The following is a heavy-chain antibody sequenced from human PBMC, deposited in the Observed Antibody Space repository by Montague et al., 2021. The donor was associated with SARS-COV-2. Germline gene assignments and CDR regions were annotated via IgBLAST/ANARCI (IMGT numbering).Heavy chain of an antibody. J-gene: IGHJ3*02. Sequence: SETLSLTCTVSGYSISSGYYWDWIRQPPGKGLEWIGSIYYSGSTXXNPXXXSRVTISVDTSKNHFSLKLSSVTAADTAVYYCARRGRKLLPVATTVGGFDTWGQGTMVTVSS. CDR2: IYYSGST. V-gene: IGHV4-38-2*02. CDR3: ARRGRKLLPVATTVGGFDT. CDR1: GYSISSGYY. D-gene: IGHD5-12*01.